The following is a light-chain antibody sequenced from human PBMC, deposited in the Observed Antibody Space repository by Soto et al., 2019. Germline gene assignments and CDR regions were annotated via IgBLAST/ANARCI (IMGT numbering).Light chain of an antibody. CDR2: DAS. CDR1: QDISNY. CDR3: QQYDNLPPDVSFR. V-gene: IGKV1-33*01. J-gene: IGKJ4*01. Sequence: DIQMTQSPSSLSASVGDRVTITCQASQDISNYLNWYQQKPGKAPKLLIYDASNLETGVPSRFSGSGSGTDFTFTISSLQPEDIATYYCQQYDNLPPDVSFRFGGGTKVEIK.